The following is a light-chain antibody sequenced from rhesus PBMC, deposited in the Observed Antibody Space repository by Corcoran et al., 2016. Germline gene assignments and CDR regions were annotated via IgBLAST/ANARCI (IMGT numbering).Light chain of an antibody. Sequence: DIQMTQSPSSLSASVGDRVTITCWASENVNNYLNWYQQKPGKAPKLLIYKASPLQSGVPSRFSGSGSGTVYTFTISSLQPEGVATYYCQHGYGTPRTFGQGTKVEIK. CDR1: ENVNNY. V-gene: IGKV1-74*01. CDR2: KAS. CDR3: QHGYGTPRT. J-gene: IGKJ1*01.